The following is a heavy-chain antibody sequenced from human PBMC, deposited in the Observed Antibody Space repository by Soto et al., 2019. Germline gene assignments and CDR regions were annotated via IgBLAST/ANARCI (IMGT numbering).Heavy chain of an antibody. CDR3: ARVAVEMATIPVFDY. D-gene: IGHD5-12*01. CDR1: GFTFSSYA. CDR2: ISYDGSNK. J-gene: IGHJ4*02. V-gene: IGHV3-30-3*01. Sequence: QVQLVESGGGVVQPGRSLRLSCAASGFTFSSYAMHWVRQAPGKGLEWVAVISYDGSNKYYADSVKGRFTISRDNSKNTLYLQVNSLRAAATAVYYCARVAVEMATIPVFDYWGQGTLVTVSS.